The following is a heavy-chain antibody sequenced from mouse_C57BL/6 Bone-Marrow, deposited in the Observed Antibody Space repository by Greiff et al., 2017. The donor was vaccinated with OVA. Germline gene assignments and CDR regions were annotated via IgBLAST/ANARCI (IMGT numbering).Heavy chain of an antibody. CDR2: ISYDGSN. CDR3: ARHSSGYGDY. Sequence: DVKLQESGPGLVKPSQSLSLTCSVTGYSITSGYYWNWIRQFPGNKLEWMGYISYDGSNNYNPSLKNRISITRDTSKNQFFLKLNSVTTEDTATYYCARHSSGYGDYWGQGTTLTVSS. J-gene: IGHJ2*01. CDR1: GYSITSGYY. D-gene: IGHD3-2*02. V-gene: IGHV3-6*01.